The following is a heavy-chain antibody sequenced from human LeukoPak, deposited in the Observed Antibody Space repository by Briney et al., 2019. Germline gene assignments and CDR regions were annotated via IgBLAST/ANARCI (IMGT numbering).Heavy chain of an antibody. CDR1: GGTFSSYA. CDR2: ISVYNGHT. CDR3: ARVGAVAGILDGN. J-gene: IGHJ4*02. Sequence: ASVKVSCKASGGTFSSYAISWVRQAPGQGLEWMGWISVYNGHTNYAQKLQGRVTMTTDTSTSTAYMELRSLRSDDTAVYYCARVGAVAGILDGNWGQGTLVTVSS. V-gene: IGHV1-18*01. D-gene: IGHD6-19*01.